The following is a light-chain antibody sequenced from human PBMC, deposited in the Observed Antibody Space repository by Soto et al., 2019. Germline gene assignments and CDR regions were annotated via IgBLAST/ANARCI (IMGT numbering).Light chain of an antibody. J-gene: IGKJ4*01. CDR3: QQRRDWPRT. CDR2: DTS. V-gene: IGKV3-11*01. CDR1: QSLGYY. Sequence: EIVLTQSPATLSLSPGERATLSCRASQSLGYYLAWFQQKHGQAPRLLIYDTSNRASGIPDRFSGSGSGTDLTLTISSLDPEDFAVYYCQQRRDWPRTFGGGTKVEIK.